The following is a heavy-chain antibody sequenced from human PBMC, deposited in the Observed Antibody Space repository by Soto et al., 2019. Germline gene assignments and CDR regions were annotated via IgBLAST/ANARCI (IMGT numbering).Heavy chain of an antibody. V-gene: IGHV4-34*01. Sequence: PSATLSLTCAVEGGSFSDFYGSWIRQPPGKGLEWMGEITHSGSTNSNPSLKSRVTISVDTSKNQFSLKLSSGTAADTAVYYCASESYYYDSSGYYYRLFDYWGKGTLVTASP. CDR1: GGSFSDFY. J-gene: IGHJ4*02. CDR2: ITHSGST. D-gene: IGHD3-22*01. CDR3: ASESYYYDSSGYYYRLFDY.